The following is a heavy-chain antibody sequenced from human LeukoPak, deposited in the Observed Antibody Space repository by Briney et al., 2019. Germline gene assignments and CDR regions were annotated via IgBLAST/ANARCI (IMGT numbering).Heavy chain of an antibody. D-gene: IGHD3-16*02. CDR2: IYHSGST. Sequence: SETLSLTCTVSGYSISSGYYWGWIRQPPGKGLEWIGSIYHSGSTYYNPSLKSRVTISVDTSKNQFSLRLSSVTAADTAVYYCARGLGRLRLGELSPRGARGYFDYWGQGTLVTVSS. J-gene: IGHJ4*02. V-gene: IGHV4-38-2*02. CDR1: GYSISSGYY. CDR3: ARGLGRLRLGELSPRGARGYFDY.